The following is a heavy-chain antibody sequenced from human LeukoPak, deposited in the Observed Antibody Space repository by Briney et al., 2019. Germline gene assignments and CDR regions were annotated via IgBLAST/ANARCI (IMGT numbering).Heavy chain of an antibody. D-gene: IGHD6-13*01. J-gene: IGHJ4*02. CDR3: ARGGIYSQGFDY. CDR2: ISGSGGST. V-gene: IGHV3-23*01. Sequence: GGSLRLSCAASGFTFSSYAMSWVRQAPGKGLEWVSAISGSGGSTYYADSLKGRVAISRDNAKNSLYLQMNSLRAEDTAVYYCARGGIYSQGFDYWGQGSLVTVSS. CDR1: GFTFSSYA.